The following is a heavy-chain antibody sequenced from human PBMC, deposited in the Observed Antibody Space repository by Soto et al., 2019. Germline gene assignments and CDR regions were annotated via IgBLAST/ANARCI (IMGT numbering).Heavy chain of an antibody. J-gene: IGHJ4*01. CDR3: ARERYSYGSSAFDF. CDR2: IYHSGST. D-gene: IGHD5-18*01. V-gene: IGHV4-30-2*01. Sequence: PSETLSLTCAVSGGSISSGGYSWSWIRQPPGKGLEWIGYIYHSGSTYYNPSLKSRVTISVDRSKNQFSLRLSSMTAADTAVYYCARERYSYGSSAFDFWGHGILVTVSS. CDR1: GGSISSGGYS.